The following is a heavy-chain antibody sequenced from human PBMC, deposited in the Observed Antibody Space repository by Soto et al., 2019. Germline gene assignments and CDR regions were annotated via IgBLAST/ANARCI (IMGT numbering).Heavy chain of an antibody. CDR1: GYTFTSYG. Sequence: GASVKVSCKASGYTFTSYGISWVRQAPGQGLEWMGWISAYNGNTNYAQKLQGRVTMTTDTSTSTAYMELRSLRSDDTAVYYCARDGDYIWGSYRYIGANWFDPWGQGTLVTVSS. V-gene: IGHV1-18*01. CDR2: ISAYNGNT. CDR3: ARDGDYIWGSYRYIGANWFDP. J-gene: IGHJ5*02. D-gene: IGHD3-16*02.